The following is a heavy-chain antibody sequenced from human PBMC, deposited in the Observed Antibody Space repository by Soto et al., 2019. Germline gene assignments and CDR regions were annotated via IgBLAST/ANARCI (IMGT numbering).Heavy chain of an antibody. CDR3: ARDALYSSSSVGT. V-gene: IGHV3-33*01. CDR2: IWYDGSNK. D-gene: IGHD6-6*01. J-gene: IGHJ5*02. CDR1: GFTFSSYG. Sequence: QVQLVESGGGVVQPGRSLRLSCAASGFTFSSYGMHWVRQAPGKGLEWVAVIWYDGSNKYYADSVKGRFTISRDNSKNTLYLQMNSLRAEDTAVYYCARDALYSSSSVGTWGQGTLVTVSS.